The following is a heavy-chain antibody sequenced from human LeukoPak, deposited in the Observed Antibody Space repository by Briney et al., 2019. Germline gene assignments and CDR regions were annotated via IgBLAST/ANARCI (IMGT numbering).Heavy chain of an antibody. CDR2: INSDGSTT. J-gene: IGHJ4*02. CDR3: ARDYNYGLDY. Sequence: PGGSLRLSCAASGFTFSGYWMHRVRQAPGKGLVWVSRINSDGSTTSYADSVKGRFTSSRDNAKNTLYQQMNSLTAEDTAVYYCARDYNYGLDYWGQGTLVTVSS. CDR1: GFTFSGYW. V-gene: IGHV3-74*01. D-gene: IGHD1-1*01.